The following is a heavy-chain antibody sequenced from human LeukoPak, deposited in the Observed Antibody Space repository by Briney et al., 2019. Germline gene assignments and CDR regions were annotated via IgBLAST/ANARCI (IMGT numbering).Heavy chain of an antibody. D-gene: IGHD2-2*01. CDR1: GGSISSSSYY. CDR3: ARGRYQLP. Sequence: SETLSLTCTVSGGSISSSSYYWGWIRQPPGKGLEWIGSIYYSGSTYYNPSLKSRVTISVDTSKNQFSLKLSSVTAADTAVYYCARGRYQLPWGQGTLVTVSS. V-gene: IGHV4-39*07. CDR2: IYYSGST. J-gene: IGHJ5*02.